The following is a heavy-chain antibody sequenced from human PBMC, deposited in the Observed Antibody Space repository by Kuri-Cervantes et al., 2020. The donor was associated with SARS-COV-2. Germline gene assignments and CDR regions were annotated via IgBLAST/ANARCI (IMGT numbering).Heavy chain of an antibody. CDR2: IYTSGST. CDR1: GGSISSYY. Sequence: SETLSLTCTVSGGSISSYYWSWIRQPAGKGLEWIGRIYTSGSTNYNPSLKSRVTMSVDTSKNQFSLKLSSVTAADTAVYYCARDGGSRACDYHMDVWGKGTTVTVSS. J-gene: IGHJ6*03. CDR3: ARDGGSRACDYHMDV. D-gene: IGHD4-23*01. V-gene: IGHV4-4*07.